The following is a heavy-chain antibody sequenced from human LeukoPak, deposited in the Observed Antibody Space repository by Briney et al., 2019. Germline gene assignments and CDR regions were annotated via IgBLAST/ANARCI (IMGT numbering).Heavy chain of an antibody. J-gene: IGHJ6*03. CDR3: ARQSSGTYYNRYYYMDV. V-gene: IGHV4-39*01. CDR2: IYYSGST. D-gene: IGHD3-10*01. Sequence: TSETLSLTCIVSGDSISSGSNFWGWIRQPPGKGLEWIGNIYYSGSTYYNPSLKSRVIIYADTSKNYFSLKLSSVTAADTAVYYCARQSSGTYYNRYYYMDVWGKGTTVTISS. CDR1: GDSISSGSNF.